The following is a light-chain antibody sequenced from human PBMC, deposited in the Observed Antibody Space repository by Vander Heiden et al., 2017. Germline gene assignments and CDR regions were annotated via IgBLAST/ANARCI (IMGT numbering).Light chain of an antibody. V-gene: IGKV3-11*01. J-gene: IGKJ1*01. CDR1: QSVSSY. Sequence: EIVLTQSPATLSLSPGERATLSCRASQSVSSYLAWYQQRPGQAPRLLIYDASNRATGIPARFSGSGSGTDFTLTISNLEPEDFAVYYCQECSTWPQAFGQGTKVEIK. CDR2: DAS. CDR3: QECSTWPQA.